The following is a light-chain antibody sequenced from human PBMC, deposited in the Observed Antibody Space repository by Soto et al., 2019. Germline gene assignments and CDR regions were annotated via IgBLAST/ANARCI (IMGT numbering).Light chain of an antibody. CDR2: WAS. J-gene: IGKJ2*01. V-gene: IGKV4-1*01. CDR1: QSVLYSSNNKNY. Sequence: IVMTQSPDSLAVSLGERATINCKSSQSVLYSSNNKNYLAWYQQKPGQPPKLLIYWASTRESGVPDRFSGSGSGTEFTLTISSLQADDVAVYYCHQFYTTPYTFGRWTKLEIK. CDR3: HQFYTTPYT.